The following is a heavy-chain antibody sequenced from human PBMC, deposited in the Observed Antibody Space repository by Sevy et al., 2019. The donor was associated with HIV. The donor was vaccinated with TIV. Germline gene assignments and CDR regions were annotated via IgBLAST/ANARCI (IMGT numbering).Heavy chain of an antibody. CDR1: GFSFSSYA. Sequence: GGSLRLSCAASGFSFSSYAMNWVRQAPGKGLEWVSTIFGSGDVTYYADSVKGRFTISRDKSKNTLYLQMHSLRAEDTAVYYCAGAGYDTSGSFDAFDIWGQGTMVTVSS. CDR3: AGAGYDTSGSFDAFDI. CDR2: IFGSGDVT. V-gene: IGHV3-23*01. J-gene: IGHJ3*02. D-gene: IGHD3-22*01.